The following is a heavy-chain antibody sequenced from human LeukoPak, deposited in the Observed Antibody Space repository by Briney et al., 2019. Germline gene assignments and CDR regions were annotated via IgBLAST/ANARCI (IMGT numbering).Heavy chain of an antibody. V-gene: IGHV3-NL1*01. CDR2: IYSGGST. CDR1: GFTFSTYG. D-gene: IGHD2-21*02. CDR3: ASDSYSPEYFQH. J-gene: IGHJ1*01. Sequence: GGSLRLSCAASGFTFSTYGMHWVRQAPAKGLEWVAVIYSGGSTFYADSVKGRFTISRDNSKNTLYLQMNSLRAEDTAVYYCASDSYSPEYFQHWGQGTLVTVSS.